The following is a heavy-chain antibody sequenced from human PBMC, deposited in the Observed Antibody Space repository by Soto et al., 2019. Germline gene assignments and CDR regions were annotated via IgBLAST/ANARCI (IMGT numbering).Heavy chain of an antibody. V-gene: IGHV3-11*01. J-gene: IGHJ4*02. Sequence: GGSLRLSCAASGFTFSDYYMSWIRQAPGKGLEWVSYISSSGSTIYYADSVKGRFTISRDNAKNSLYLQMNSLRAEDTAVYYCARGGGMYYDFWSGYFGAYYFDYWGQGTLVTVSS. CDR1: GFTFSDYY. CDR2: ISSSGSTI. CDR3: ARGGGMYYDFWSGYFGAYYFDY. D-gene: IGHD3-3*01.